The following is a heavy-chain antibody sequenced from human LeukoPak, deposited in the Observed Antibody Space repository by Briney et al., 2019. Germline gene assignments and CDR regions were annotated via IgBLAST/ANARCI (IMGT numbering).Heavy chain of an antibody. CDR2: INHSGST. V-gene: IGHV4-34*01. CDR1: GGSFSSYY. CDR3: ARGSLDSSGYYYWGYYYYGMDV. D-gene: IGHD3-22*01. J-gene: IGHJ6*02. Sequence: SETLSLTCAVYGGSFSSYYWSWIRQPPGKGLGWIGEINHSGSTNYNPSLKSRVTISVDTSKNQFSLKLSSVTAADAAVYYCARGSLDSSGYYYWGYYYYGMDVWGQGTTVTVSS.